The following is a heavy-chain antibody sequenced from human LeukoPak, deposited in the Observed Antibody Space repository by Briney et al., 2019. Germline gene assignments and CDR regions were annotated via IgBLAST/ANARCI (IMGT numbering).Heavy chain of an antibody. V-gene: IGHV3-15*01. Sequence: PGGSLRLSCAASGFTFSNAWMSWVRQAPGKGLEWVGRIKSNTDGGTTDYAAPVKGRFTISRDDSKNTLYLQMNSLKTEDTAVYYCTTDLQYSSGWLQIDYWGQGTLVPVSS. CDR1: GFTFSNAW. CDR2: IKSNTDGGTT. J-gene: IGHJ4*02. CDR3: TTDLQYSSGWLQIDY. D-gene: IGHD6-19*01.